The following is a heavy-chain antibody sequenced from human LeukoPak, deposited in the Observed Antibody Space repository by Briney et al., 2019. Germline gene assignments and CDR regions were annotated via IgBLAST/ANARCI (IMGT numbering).Heavy chain of an antibody. V-gene: IGHV4-59*11. J-gene: IGHJ6*03. CDR3: ARSDAGYSSSWYLYYYYYMDV. CDR1: GGSISSHY. D-gene: IGHD6-13*01. CDR2: IYYSGST. Sequence: SETLSLTCTVSGGSISSHYWSCIRQPPGKGLEWIWYIYYSGSTNYNPSLKSRVTISVDTSKNQFSLKLSSVTAADTAVYYCARSDAGYSSSWYLYYYYYMDVWGKGTTVTVSS.